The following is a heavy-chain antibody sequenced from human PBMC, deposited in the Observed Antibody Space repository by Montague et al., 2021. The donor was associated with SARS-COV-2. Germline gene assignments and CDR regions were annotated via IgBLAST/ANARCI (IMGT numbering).Heavy chain of an antibody. J-gene: IGHJ6*02. CDR1: GGSISSSSYY. CDR2: IYYSGST. D-gene: IGHD2-2*01. CDR3: ARVRAVPAAMRIFSLGRSYYGMDV. Sequence: SETLSLTCTVSGGSISSSSYYWGWIRQPPGKGLEWIGSIYYSGSTYYNPSLKSRVTISVDTSKNQFSLKLSSVTAADTAVYYCARVRAVPAAMRIFSLGRSYYGMDVWGQGTTVTVSS. V-gene: IGHV4-39*07.